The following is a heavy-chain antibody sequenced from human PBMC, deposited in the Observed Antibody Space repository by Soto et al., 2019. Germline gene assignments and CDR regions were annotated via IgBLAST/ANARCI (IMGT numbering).Heavy chain of an antibody. CDR3: ARKDKSGYFNWFDP. CDR2: IFPSDSDT. V-gene: IGHV5-51*01. CDR1: GYKFTSSW. D-gene: IGHD3-22*01. Sequence: LKISCRTSGYKFTSSWIAWVRQKPGKGLEWMGIIFPSDSDTRYSPSFQGQVTISADRSTSTVFLQWASLKASDTAVYFCARKDKSGYFNWFDPWGQGTIVTVYS. J-gene: IGHJ5*02.